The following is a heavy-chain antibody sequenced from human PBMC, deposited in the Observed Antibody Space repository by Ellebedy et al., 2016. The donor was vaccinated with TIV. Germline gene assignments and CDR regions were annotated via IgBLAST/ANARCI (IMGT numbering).Heavy chain of an antibody. D-gene: IGHD5-12*01. CDR3: ARDFGHSGYDLLDY. CDR2: MRQDGSQI. CDR1: GFTVSSNY. V-gene: IGHV3-7*01. Sequence: GGSLRLSCAASGFTVSSNYMSWVRQAPGKGLEWVANMRQDGSQINYGDSVKGRFTISRDNARDSLYLQMDSLKVEDTAVYYCARDFGHSGYDLLDYWGQGTLVTVSS. J-gene: IGHJ4*02.